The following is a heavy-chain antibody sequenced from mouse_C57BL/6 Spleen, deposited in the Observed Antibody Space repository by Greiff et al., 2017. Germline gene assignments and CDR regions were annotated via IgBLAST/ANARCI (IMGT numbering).Heavy chain of an antibody. CDR3: ALSTMVTNAWFAD. V-gene: IGHV1-54*01. Sequence: QVQLQQSGAELVRPGTSVKVSCKASGYAFTNYLIEWVKQRPGQGLEWIGVINPGSGGTNYNEKFKGKATLTADKSSSTAYMQLSSLTSEDSAVYFGALSTMVTNAWFADWGQGTLVTVSA. CDR2: INPGSGGT. CDR1: GYAFTNYL. D-gene: IGHD2-1*01. J-gene: IGHJ3*01.